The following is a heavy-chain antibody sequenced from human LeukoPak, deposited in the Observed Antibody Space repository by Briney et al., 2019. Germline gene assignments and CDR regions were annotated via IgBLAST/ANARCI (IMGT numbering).Heavy chain of an antibody. CDR1: GDSVSSNSAA. CDR3: ARGQSSAFDI. CDR2: TYYRSKWFN. V-gene: IGHV6-1*01. Sequence: SQTLSLTCAISGDSVSSNSAAWNWIRQSPSSGLEWLGRTYYRSKWFNDYAVSVKSRITVNPDTSKNQFSLQLNSVTPEDTAVYYCARGQSSAFDIWGQGTMVTVSS. J-gene: IGHJ3*02.